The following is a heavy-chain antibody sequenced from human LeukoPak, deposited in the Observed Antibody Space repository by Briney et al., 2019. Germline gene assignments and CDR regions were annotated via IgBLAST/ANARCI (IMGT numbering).Heavy chain of an antibody. CDR3: AKDRGYSPKSRGAFDI. V-gene: IGHV3-23*01. J-gene: IGHJ3*02. Sequence: PGGSLRLSCAASGFTFSHYGMSWVRQAPGKGLEWVSAISGSGYSTYYADSVKGRFTISRDNSKNTLYLQMNSLRAEDTAVYYCAKDRGYSPKSRGAFDIWGQGTMVTVSS. CDR1: GFTFSHYG. CDR2: ISGSGYST. D-gene: IGHD5-18*01.